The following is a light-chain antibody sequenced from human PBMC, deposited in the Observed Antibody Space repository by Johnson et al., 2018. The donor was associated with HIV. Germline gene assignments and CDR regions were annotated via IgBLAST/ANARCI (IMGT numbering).Light chain of an antibody. V-gene: IGLV1-51*02. CDR1: SSNIGNNY. Sequence: QSVLTQPPSVSAAPGQKVTISCSGSSSNIGNNYVSWYQHLPGTAPKLLIYENTKRPSGVPDRFSGSKSGSSATLGITGLQTGDEGDYYCATWDRSLSAGGVFGTGTKVTVL. J-gene: IGLJ1*01. CDR3: ATWDRSLSAGGV. CDR2: ENT.